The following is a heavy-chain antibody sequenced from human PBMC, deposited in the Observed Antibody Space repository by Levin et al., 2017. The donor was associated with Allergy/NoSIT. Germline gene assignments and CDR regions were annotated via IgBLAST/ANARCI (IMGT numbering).Heavy chain of an antibody. CDR3: AKADNDYGDY. J-gene: IGHJ4*02. CDR2: MRGSGGLA. V-gene: IGHV3-23*01. CDR1: GFTFSHYA. D-gene: IGHD5-24*01. Sequence: GESLKISCVASGFTFSHYAMNWVRQAPGKGLEWVSVMRGSGGLAHYADSVKGRFIISRDNSKNTVYLQMHSLRVEDTAVYYCAKADNDYGDYWGQGTLVTVSS.